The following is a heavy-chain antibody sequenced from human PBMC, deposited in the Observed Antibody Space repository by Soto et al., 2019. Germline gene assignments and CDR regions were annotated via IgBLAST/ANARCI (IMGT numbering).Heavy chain of an antibody. V-gene: IGHV3-23*01. J-gene: IGHJ4*02. CDR1: GFTFSSYA. CDR2: ISGSGGST. Sequence: EVQLLESGGGLVQPGGSLRLSCAASGFTFSSYAMSWVRQAPGKGLEWVSAISGSGGSTYYADSVKGRFTISRDNSKNTLYLQMNSLRAEGTAVYYCAKDPYYDFWSGYYTFDYWGQGTLVTVSS. CDR3: AKDPYYDFWSGYYTFDY. D-gene: IGHD3-3*01.